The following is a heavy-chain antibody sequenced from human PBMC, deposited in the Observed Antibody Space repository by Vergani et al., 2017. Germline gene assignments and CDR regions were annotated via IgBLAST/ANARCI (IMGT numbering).Heavy chain of an antibody. CDR1: GYSISSTYY. CDR3: ARHRGNNDRGGMDV. Sequence: QVQLQESGPGLVKPSETLSLTCAVSGYSISSTYYWGWIRQPPGKGPEWIGSIYHSGSTYNNPSLKSRVTISVETSKNQFSLKLSSVTAADTAVYYCARHRGNNDRGGMDVWGQGTTVTVSS. D-gene: IGHD1/OR15-1a*01. J-gene: IGHJ6*02. CDR2: IYHSGST. V-gene: IGHV4-38-2*01.